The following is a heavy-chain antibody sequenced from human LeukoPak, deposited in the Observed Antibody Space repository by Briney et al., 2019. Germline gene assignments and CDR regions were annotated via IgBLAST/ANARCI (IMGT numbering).Heavy chain of an antibody. V-gene: IGHV4-34*01. Sequence: PSETLSLTCAVYGGSFSGYYWSWIRQPPGKGLEWIGEINHSGSTNYNPSLKSRVTISVDTSKNQFSLKLSSVTAADTAVYYCARLAVYWGQGTLVTVSS. CDR2: INHSGST. J-gene: IGHJ4*02. CDR3: ARLAVY. CDR1: GGSFSGYY.